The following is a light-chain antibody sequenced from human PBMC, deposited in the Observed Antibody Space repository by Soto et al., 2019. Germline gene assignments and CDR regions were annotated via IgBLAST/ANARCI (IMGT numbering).Light chain of an antibody. CDR2: DVS. CDR3: SSYTTSNTRQIV. Sequence: QSVLSQPASVSGSPGQSITISCTGTSSDIGGYNYVSWYQHHPGKAPKLMIFDVSNRPSGVSNRFSGSKSGNTASLTISWLHPDDEADYYCSSYTTSNTRQIVFVTGTKVTVL. J-gene: IGLJ1*01. CDR1: SSDIGGYNY. V-gene: IGLV2-14*03.